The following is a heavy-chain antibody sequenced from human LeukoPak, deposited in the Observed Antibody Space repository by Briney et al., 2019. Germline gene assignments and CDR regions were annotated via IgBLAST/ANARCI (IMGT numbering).Heavy chain of an antibody. CDR2: ISGSGGSA. V-gene: IGHV3-23*01. CDR1: GFTFSAYA. D-gene: IGHD1-1*01. Sequence: GGSLRLSCAASGFTFSAYAMTWVRQAPGKGLKWVSAISGSGGSAYSADSVKGRFIISRDNSKNTLYLQMNSLRAEDTAVYYCAKARQRYNWHDGAFDVWGQGTTVTVSS. J-gene: IGHJ3*01. CDR3: AKARQRYNWHDGAFDV.